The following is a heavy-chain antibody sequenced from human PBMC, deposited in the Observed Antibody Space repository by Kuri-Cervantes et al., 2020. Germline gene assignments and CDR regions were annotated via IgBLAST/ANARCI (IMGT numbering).Heavy chain of an antibody. CDR2: TYYRSKWYN. Sequence: SQTLSLTCAISGDSVSSNSAAWNWIRQSPSRGLEWLGRTYYRSKWYNDYAVSVKSRITNNPDTSKNQFSLQLNSVTPEDTAVYYCAREGVRITIFGVVIYPYYFDYWGQGTLVTVSS. CDR1: GDSVSSNSAA. CDR3: AREGVRITIFGVVIYPYYFDY. D-gene: IGHD3-3*01. J-gene: IGHJ4*02. V-gene: IGHV6-1*01.